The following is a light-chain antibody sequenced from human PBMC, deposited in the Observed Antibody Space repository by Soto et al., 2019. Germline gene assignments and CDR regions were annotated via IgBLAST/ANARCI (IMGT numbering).Light chain of an antibody. CDR2: GNS. V-gene: IGLV1-40*01. CDR3: SSYTSSSTWV. CDR1: SSNIGAGYD. J-gene: IGLJ3*02. Sequence: QSVLTQPPSVSGAPGQKVTISCTGSSSNIGAGYDVNWYHQLPGTAPQLLIHGNSNRPSGVPDRFSGSKSGSSASLAITGLQAEDEADYYCSSYTSSSTWVFGGGTKLTVL.